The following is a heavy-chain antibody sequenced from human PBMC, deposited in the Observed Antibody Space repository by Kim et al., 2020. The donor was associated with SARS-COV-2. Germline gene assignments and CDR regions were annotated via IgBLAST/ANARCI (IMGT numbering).Heavy chain of an antibody. CDR2: IYSSWST. V-gene: IGHV4-59*13. CDR1: GGSINSDY. Sequence: SETLSLTCTVSGGSINSDYTSWIRHPQGTGLEWDGYIYSSWSTNYNPSLKSRVPIAVDTSKNQFSLTLSSVTAAATAVYYCARGALEIFGVGGLFDPWGQGTLVTASS. CDR3: ARGALEIFGVGGLFDP. D-gene: IGHD3-3*01. J-gene: IGHJ5*02.